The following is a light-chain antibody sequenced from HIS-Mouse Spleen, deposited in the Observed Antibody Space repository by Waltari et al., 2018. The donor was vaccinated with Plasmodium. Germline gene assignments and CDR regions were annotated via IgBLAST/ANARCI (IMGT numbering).Light chain of an antibody. CDR1: ALPKTY. Sequence: SYELTQPPSVPVSPGHTARITCSGDALPKTYAYWYQQKSGQAPVLVIDEDSKRPSGIPERFSGSSSGTMATLTISGAQVEDEADYYCYSTDSSGNHRVFGGGTKLTVL. CDR2: EDS. V-gene: IGLV3-10*01. J-gene: IGLJ3*02. CDR3: YSTDSSGNHRV.